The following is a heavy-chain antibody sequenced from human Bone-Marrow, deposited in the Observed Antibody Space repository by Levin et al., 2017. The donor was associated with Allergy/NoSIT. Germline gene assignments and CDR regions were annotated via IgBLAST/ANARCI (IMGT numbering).Heavy chain of an antibody. D-gene: IGHD2-21*02. CDR3: ARVPDCGGDCYPLDY. CDR1: EFTFSSYS. CDR2: ISSTSSTI. Sequence: GGSLRLSCAAPEFTFSSYSMNWVRQAPGKGLEWVSYISSTSSTIYYADSVKGRFTISRDNAKNSLYLQMNSLRDEDTAVYYCARVPDCGGDCYPLDYWGQGTLVTVSS. V-gene: IGHV3-48*02. J-gene: IGHJ4*02.